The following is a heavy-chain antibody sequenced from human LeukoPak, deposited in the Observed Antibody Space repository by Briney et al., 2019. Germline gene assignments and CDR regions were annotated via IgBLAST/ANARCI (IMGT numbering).Heavy chain of an antibody. CDR3: AKDLNYDFWSGLGN. CDR1: GFTFSSYG. CDR2: ISYDGTNK. J-gene: IGHJ1*01. V-gene: IGHV3-30*18. Sequence: GGSLRLSCAVSGFTFSSYGMHWVRQAPGKGLEWMAVISYDGTNKYYADSVKGRFTISRDNSKNTLYLQMNSLRAEDTAVYYCAKDLNYDFWSGLGNWGQGPWSPSPQ. D-gene: IGHD3-3*01.